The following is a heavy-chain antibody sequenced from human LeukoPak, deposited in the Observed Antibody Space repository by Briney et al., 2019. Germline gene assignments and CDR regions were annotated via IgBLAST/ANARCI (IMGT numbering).Heavy chain of an antibody. Sequence: SETLSLTCAVYGGSFSGYYWSWIRQPPGKGLEWIGEINHSGSTNYNPSLKSRITISVDTSKNQFSLKLSSVTAADTAVYYCARDYYDSSGDAFDIWGQGTMVTVSS. CDR2: INHSGST. J-gene: IGHJ3*02. CDR1: GGSFSGYY. V-gene: IGHV4-34*01. D-gene: IGHD3-22*01. CDR3: ARDYYDSSGDAFDI.